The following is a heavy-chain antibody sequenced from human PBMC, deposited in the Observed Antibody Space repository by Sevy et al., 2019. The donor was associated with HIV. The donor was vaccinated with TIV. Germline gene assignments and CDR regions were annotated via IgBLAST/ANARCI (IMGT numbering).Heavy chain of an antibody. CDR2: IFRSGGS. CDR1: GGSIRSGRYY. V-gene: IGHV4-61*02. Sequence: SETLSLTCTVSGGSIRSGRYYWTWIRQPAGKGLEGIGRIFRSGGSNFNPSMMSRVSMSIDTSEKQFSLRLTSVTAADTAVYYCARAAGDGYNYGYFDSWGPGTLVTVSS. D-gene: IGHD5-12*01. J-gene: IGHJ4*02. CDR3: ARAAGDGYNYGYFDS.